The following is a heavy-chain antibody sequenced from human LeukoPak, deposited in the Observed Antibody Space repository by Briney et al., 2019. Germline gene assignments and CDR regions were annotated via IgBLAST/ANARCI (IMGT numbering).Heavy chain of an antibody. V-gene: IGHV4-59*08. CDR3: ARVSGYYYDSSGFFDY. CDR1: GGSISSYY. CDR2: IYYSGGT. D-gene: IGHD3-22*01. Sequence: SETLSLTCTVSGGSISSYYWSWIRQPPGKGLEWIGYIYYSGGTNYNPSLKSRVTISVDTSKNQFSLKLSSVTAADTAVYYCARVSGYYYDSSGFFDYWAREPWSPSPQ. J-gene: IGHJ4*02.